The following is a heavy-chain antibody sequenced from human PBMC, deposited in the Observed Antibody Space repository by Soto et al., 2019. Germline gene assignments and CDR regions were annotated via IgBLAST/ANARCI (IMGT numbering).Heavy chain of an antibody. CDR3: ASNPINYGSSAPFH. CDR2: ISYDGSNK. CDR1: GFTFSSYG. Sequence: PGGSLRLSCAASGFTFSSYGMHWVRQAPGKGLEWVAVISYDGSNKYYADSVKGRFTISRDNSKNTLYLQMNSLRAEDTAVYYCASNPINYGSSAPFHWGQGTLVTVSS. V-gene: IGHV3-30*19. D-gene: IGHD6-6*01. J-gene: IGHJ4*02.